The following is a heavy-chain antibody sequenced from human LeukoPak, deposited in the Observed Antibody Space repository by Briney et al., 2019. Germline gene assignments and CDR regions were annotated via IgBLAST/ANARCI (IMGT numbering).Heavy chain of an antibody. CDR1: GGSMRSSSNV. CDR3: ARQSEYTSGWHYIDY. J-gene: IGHJ4*02. D-gene: IGHD6-19*01. Sequence: SETLSLTCTVSGGSMRSSSNVWAWIRQPPGKALEWIGSMFYSGSATYYNPSLKSRVTISVDTSKDQFSLRLTSVTASDTAVYYCARQSEYTSGWHYIDYWGQGTLVTLSS. V-gene: IGHV4-39*01. CDR2: MFYSGSAT.